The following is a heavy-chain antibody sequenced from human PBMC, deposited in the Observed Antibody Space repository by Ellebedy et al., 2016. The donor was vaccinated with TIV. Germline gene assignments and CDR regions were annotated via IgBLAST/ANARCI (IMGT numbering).Heavy chain of an antibody. J-gene: IGHJ5*02. Sequence: GESLKISCAASGFSFRSYWMTWVRQAPGKGLQWVANIYQDGSVQYYVDSVKGRFTISRDNADNSLFLQMNSLRAEDTAVYYCARRGSYGDYAVQINSWFDTWGRGTLVAVSP. CDR3: ARRGSYGDYAVQINSWFDT. CDR1: GFSFRSYW. CDR2: IYQDGSVQ. V-gene: IGHV3-7*01. D-gene: IGHD4-17*01.